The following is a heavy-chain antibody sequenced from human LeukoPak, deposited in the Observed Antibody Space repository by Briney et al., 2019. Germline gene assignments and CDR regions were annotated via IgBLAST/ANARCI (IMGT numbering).Heavy chain of an antibody. D-gene: IGHD3-22*01. CDR3: ARETSPYSRRGWYFDL. J-gene: IGHJ2*01. CDR1: GGVFSGYY. CDR2: INHSGSS. V-gene: IGHV4-34*01. Sequence: SETLSLTCAAYGGVFSGYYWTWIRQPRGKTLEWIGDINHSGSSNYTPSLMSLVTMSVDTSKNQISLRLSSVTAADTAVYYCARETSPYSRRGWYFDLWGRGTPVTVSS.